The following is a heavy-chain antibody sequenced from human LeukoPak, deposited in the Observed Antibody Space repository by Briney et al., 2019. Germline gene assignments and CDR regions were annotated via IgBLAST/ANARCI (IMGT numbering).Heavy chain of an antibody. V-gene: IGHV4-34*01. J-gene: IGHJ5*02. CDR1: GGSFGGYY. D-gene: IGHD3-10*01. CDR2: INHSGST. CDR3: ARLGFSHPGAYWFDP. Sequence: SETLSLTCAVYGGSFGGYYWSWIRQPPGKGLEWIGEINHSGSTNYNPSLKSRVTISVDASKDQFSLTLSSVTAADTALYYCARLGFSHPGAYWFDPWGQGTLVPVSP.